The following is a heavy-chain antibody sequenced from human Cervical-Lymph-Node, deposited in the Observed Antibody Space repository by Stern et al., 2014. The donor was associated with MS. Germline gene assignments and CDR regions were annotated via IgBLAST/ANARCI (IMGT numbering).Heavy chain of an antibody. CDR3: ISTGYADY. CDR1: GYTFTSLG. D-gene: IGHD5-12*01. Sequence: LVQSGAEVKEPGASVKVSCKASGYTFTSLGIRWVRQVAGQGLEWMGWINAYNTNANYAQKFQGRVTVTTDTSTTTAYMELRSLRSDDTAVYYCISTGYADYWGQGTLVTVSS. V-gene: IGHV1-18*04. CDR2: INAYNTNA. J-gene: IGHJ4*02.